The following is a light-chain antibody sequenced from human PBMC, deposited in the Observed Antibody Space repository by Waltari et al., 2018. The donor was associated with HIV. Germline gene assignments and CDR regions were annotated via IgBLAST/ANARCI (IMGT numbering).Light chain of an antibody. Sequence: QSALTQPASVSGSPGQSITISCTGTTKAIGIYDYVTWYQHRPGKAPKLLIDDVTNRPSGVSARFSGSKSGNTASLSISGLQAEDEADYFCSSYRTYGTLVFGGGTKVTVL. J-gene: IGLJ3*02. CDR2: DVT. CDR3: SSYRTYGTLV. CDR1: TKAIGIYDY. V-gene: IGLV2-14*01.